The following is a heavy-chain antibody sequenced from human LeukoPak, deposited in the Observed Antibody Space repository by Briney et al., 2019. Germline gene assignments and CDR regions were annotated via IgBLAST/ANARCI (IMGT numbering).Heavy chain of an antibody. Sequence: SETLSLTCAVYGGSFSGYYWSWIRQPPGKGLEWIGEINHRGSTNYNPSLKSRVTISVDTSKNQFSLKLSSVTAADTAVYYCARLDTAMVYYFDYWGQGTLVTVSS. J-gene: IGHJ4*02. CDR2: INHRGST. CDR3: ARLDTAMVYYFDY. CDR1: GGSFSGYY. V-gene: IGHV4-34*01. D-gene: IGHD5-18*01.